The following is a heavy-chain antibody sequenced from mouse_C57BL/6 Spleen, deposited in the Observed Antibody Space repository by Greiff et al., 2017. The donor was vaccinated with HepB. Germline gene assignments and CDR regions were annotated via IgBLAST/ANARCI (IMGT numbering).Heavy chain of an antibody. CDR2: IHPSDSDT. J-gene: IGHJ3*01. Sequence: QVQLKQPGAELVKPGASVKVSCKASGYTFTSYWMHWVKQRPGQGLEWIGRIHPSDSDTNYNQKFKGKATLTVDKSSSTAYMQLSSMTSEDSAVYYCAIRDYEGFFAYWGQGTLVTVSA. V-gene: IGHV1-74*01. CDR3: AIRDYEGFFAY. CDR1: GYTFTSYW. D-gene: IGHD2-4*01.